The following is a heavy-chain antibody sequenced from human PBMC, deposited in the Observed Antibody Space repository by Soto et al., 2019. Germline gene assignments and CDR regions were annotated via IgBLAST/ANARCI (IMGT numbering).Heavy chain of an antibody. J-gene: IGHJ4*01. V-gene: IGHV4-34*01. CDR3: VHSPNVAVDH. Sequence: SETLSLTCVVYGEPFGGFYWSWVRQSPGKGLEWIGEISQTETTAYSPSLKSRVSISPDTSKKQFSLTLTSVTAADTAVYYCVHSPNVAVDHWGHGNLVTVSS. D-gene: IGHD2-15*01. CDR1: GEPFGGFY. CDR2: ISQTETT.